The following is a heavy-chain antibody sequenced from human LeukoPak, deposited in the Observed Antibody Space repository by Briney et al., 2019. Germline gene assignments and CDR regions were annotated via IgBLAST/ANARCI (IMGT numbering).Heavy chain of an antibody. CDR1: GYTFTSYG. Sequence: ASVKVSCKASGYTFTSYGISWVRQAPGQGLEWMGWISAYNGNTNYAQKLQGRVTMTTDTSASTAYMELRSLRSDDTAVYYRARKSSGWSDYYYYYMDVWGKGTTVTVSS. CDR2: ISAYNGNT. V-gene: IGHV1-18*01. CDR3: ARKSSGWSDYYYYYMDV. D-gene: IGHD6-19*01. J-gene: IGHJ6*03.